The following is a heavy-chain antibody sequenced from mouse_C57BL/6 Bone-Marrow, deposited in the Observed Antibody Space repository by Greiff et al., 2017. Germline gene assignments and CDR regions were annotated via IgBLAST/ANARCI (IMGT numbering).Heavy chain of an antibody. J-gene: IGHJ3*01. CDR2: IYPRSGNT. CDR1: GYTFTSYG. CDR3: ARGYDYDGFAY. D-gene: IGHD2-4*01. Sequence: VKLVESGAELARPGASVKLSCKASGYTFTSYGISWVKQRTGQGLEWIGEIYPRSGNTYYNEKFKGKATLTADKSSSTAYMELRSLTSEDSAVYFCARGYDYDGFAYWGQGTLVTVSA. V-gene: IGHV1-81*01.